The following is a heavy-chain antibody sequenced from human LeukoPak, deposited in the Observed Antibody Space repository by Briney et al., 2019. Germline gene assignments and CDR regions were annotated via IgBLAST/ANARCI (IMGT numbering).Heavy chain of an antibody. V-gene: IGHV4-39*02. Sequence: PSETLSLTCTVSGASISSSGYYWGWIRQPPGKGLEYIGNIYSSGSTYYNPSLKSRLTISVDTSKNQFSLKLSSVTAADTAVYYCARDLNVVVPAAGYWGQGTLVTVSS. CDR1: GASISSSGYY. CDR2: IYSSGST. J-gene: IGHJ4*02. D-gene: IGHD2-2*01. CDR3: ARDLNVVVPAAGY.